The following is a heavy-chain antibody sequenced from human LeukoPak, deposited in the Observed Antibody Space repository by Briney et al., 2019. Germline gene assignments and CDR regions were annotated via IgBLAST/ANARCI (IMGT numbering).Heavy chain of an antibody. V-gene: IGHV3-30-3*01. J-gene: IGHJ4*02. CDR1: GFTFRNYV. Sequence: SGGSLRLSCAASGFTFRNYVMHWVRQAPGKGLEWVAAMSYDGSNKYYADSVKGRFTISRDNSNNTLYLQMNSLRAEDTAVYYCARDHPEFDYWGQGTLVTVSS. CDR2: MSYDGSNK. CDR3: ARDHPEFDY.